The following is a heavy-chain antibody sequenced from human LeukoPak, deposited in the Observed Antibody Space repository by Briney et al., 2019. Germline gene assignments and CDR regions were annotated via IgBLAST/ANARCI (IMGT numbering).Heavy chain of an antibody. CDR3: ARAKGYNWNYDY. Sequence: KASETLSLTCTVSGGSISSYYWSWIRQPPGKGLEWIGYIYYSGSTNYSPSLKSRVTISVDTSKNQFSLKLSSVTAADTAVYYCARAKGYNWNYDYWGQGTLVTVSS. CDR1: GGSISSYY. J-gene: IGHJ4*02. D-gene: IGHD1-7*01. V-gene: IGHV4-59*01. CDR2: IYYSGST.